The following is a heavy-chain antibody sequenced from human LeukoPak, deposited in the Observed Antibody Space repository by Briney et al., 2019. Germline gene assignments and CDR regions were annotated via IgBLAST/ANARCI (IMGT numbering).Heavy chain of an antibody. CDR3: ARESRAIYYFDY. Sequence: PGGSLRLSCAASGFTFSSYSMNWVRQAPGKGLEWVGRTRNKANSYTTEYAASVKGRFTISRDDSKNSVYLQMNSLKTEDTAVYYCARESRAIYYFDYWGQGTLVTVSS. CDR2: TRNKANSYTT. V-gene: IGHV3-72*01. CDR1: GFTFSSYS. J-gene: IGHJ4*02.